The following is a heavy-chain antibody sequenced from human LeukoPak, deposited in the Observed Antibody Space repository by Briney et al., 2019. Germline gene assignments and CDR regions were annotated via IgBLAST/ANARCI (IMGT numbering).Heavy chain of an antibody. CDR1: GFTFSSYG. V-gene: IGHV3-30*18. CDR2: ISHGGSDN. D-gene: IGHD3-10*01. CDR3: AKELYFGSGSYPDY. J-gene: IGHJ4*02. Sequence: GGSLRLSCAASGFTFSSYGMHWVRQAPGKGLEWVAVISHGGSDNHYADSVKGRFTISRDNSKNTVYLQMSSLRPEDTAVYFCAKELYFGSGSYPDYWGQGTLVRVSS.